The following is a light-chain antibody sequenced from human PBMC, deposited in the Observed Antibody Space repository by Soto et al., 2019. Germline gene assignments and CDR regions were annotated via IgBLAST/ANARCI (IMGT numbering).Light chain of an antibody. J-gene: IGKJ2*01. CDR3: QQGHNRPLT. CDR2: SAS. V-gene: IGKV3-15*01. CDR1: QSISTE. Sequence: EIVMTQSPATLSVSPGERATLSCRASQSISTELAWYQQTPGQPPRLLIYSASTRATGVPARFTGSGSGAEFTITISELQSEDFAVYYCQQGHNRPLTFGQGTRVEI.